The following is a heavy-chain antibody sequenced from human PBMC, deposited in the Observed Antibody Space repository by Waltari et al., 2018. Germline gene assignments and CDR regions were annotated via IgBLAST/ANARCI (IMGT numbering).Heavy chain of an antibody. J-gene: IGHJ4*02. CDR2: ISSSSNYI. D-gene: IGHD2-2*01. CDR1: GFTFSSYS. Sequence: EVQLVESGGGLVKPGGSLRLSCAASGFTFSSYSMTWVRQAPGKGLGWVSSISSSSNYIYYADSVKGRFTIFRDNAKHSLFLQMNSLRAEDTAVYYCARDFTSWGFDYWGQGTLVTVSS. V-gene: IGHV3-21*01. CDR3: ARDFTSWGFDY.